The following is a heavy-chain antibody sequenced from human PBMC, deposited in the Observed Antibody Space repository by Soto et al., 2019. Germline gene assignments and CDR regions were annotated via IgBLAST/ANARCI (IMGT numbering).Heavy chain of an antibody. D-gene: IGHD5-12*01. Sequence: QVQLVESGGGVVQPGRSLRLSCAASGFTFSSYGMHWVRQAPGKGLEWVAVIWYDGSNKYYADSVKGRFTISRDNSKNTLYLQMNSLRAEDTAVYYCARDSGGYALWGQGTLVTVSS. J-gene: IGHJ4*02. CDR3: ARDSGGYAL. CDR1: GFTFSSYG. V-gene: IGHV3-33*01. CDR2: IWYDGSNK.